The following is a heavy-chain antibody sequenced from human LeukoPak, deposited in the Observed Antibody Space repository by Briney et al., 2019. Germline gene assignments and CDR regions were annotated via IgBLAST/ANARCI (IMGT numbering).Heavy chain of an antibody. CDR2: IYYSGST. CDR1: GDSISSGGYF. J-gene: IGHJ1*01. D-gene: IGHD2-21*02. V-gene: IGHV4-39*07. CDR3: ARGGVVVTAVRCGY. Sequence: SETLSLTCTVSGDSISSGGYFWVWIRQPPGKGLEWIGSIYYSGSTYYNSSLRSRLTISVDRSKNQFSLRLSSVTAADTAMYYCARGGVVVTAVRCGYWGQGTLVTVAS.